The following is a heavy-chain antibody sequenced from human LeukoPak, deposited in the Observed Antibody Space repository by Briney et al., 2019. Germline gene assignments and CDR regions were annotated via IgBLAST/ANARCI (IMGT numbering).Heavy chain of an antibody. D-gene: IGHD2-15*01. Sequence: SQTLSLTCAISGDSVSSNSAAWNWIRQSPSRGLEWLGRTYDRSKWYNNYAVSVKSRININPDTSKNQLSLQLNSVTPEDTAVYYCAREGRGDIDSDYWGQGTLVTVSS. CDR3: AREGRGDIDSDY. CDR1: GDSVSSNSAA. CDR2: TYDRSKWYN. J-gene: IGHJ4*02. V-gene: IGHV6-1*01.